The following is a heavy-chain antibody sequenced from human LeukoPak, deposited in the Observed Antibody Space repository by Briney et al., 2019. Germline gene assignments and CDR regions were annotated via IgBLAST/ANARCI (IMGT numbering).Heavy chain of an antibody. V-gene: IGHV3-7*01. Sequence: SGGSLRLSCAASGFTLGSYWMTWVRQAPGKGLEWVANINQDGSQKYYVGSVKGRFTISRDNAQSSLYLQMNGLRAEDTAEYYSARDVYQLGSYYYGMDVWGQGTTVTVSS. D-gene: IGHD2-2*02. CDR1: GFTLGSYW. J-gene: IGHJ6*02. CDR3: ARDVYQLGSYYYGMDV. CDR2: INQDGSQK.